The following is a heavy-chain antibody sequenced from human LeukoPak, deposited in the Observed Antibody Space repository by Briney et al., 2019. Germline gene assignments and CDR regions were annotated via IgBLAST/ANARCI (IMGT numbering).Heavy chain of an antibody. J-gene: IGHJ4*02. CDR1: GYTFTSYD. CDR2: MSPNSGNT. CDR3: ARETTIPPYYFDY. V-gene: IGHV1-8*01. D-gene: IGHD3-9*01. Sequence: GSVKVSCKASGYTFTSYDVTWVRQAPGQGLEWMGWMSPNSGNTGYAQKFQGRVTMTRNTSITTAYMELSSLTSEDTAVYYCARETTIPPYYFDYWGLRSQVTVSP.